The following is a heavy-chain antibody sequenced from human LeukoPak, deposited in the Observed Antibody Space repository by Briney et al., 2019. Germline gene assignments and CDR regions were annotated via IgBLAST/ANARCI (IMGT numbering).Heavy chain of an antibody. J-gene: IGHJ3*02. D-gene: IGHD1-26*01. V-gene: IGHV4-59*01. CDR3: ARVGSAFDI. CDR2: TYYSGST. Sequence: PSETLSLTCAVYGGSFSGYYWSWIRQPPGKGLEWIGYTYYSGSTNYNPSLKSRVTISVDTSKNQFSLKLSSVTAADTAVYYCARVGSAFDIWGQGTMVTVSS. CDR1: GGSFSGYY.